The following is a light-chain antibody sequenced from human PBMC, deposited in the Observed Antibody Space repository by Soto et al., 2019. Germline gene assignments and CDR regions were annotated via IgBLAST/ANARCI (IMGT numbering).Light chain of an antibody. V-gene: IGKV3-20*01. CDR1: QSVSSSY. CDR3: LQYGNSQT. J-gene: IGKJ1*01. CDR2: GAS. Sequence: EIVLTQSPGTLSLSPGERATLSCRASQSVSSSYLAWYQLKPGQAPRLLIYGASSRASGIPDRCSGSGSGTDFTLTISRLEPEDFAVYYCLQYGNSQTFGQGTKVEIK.